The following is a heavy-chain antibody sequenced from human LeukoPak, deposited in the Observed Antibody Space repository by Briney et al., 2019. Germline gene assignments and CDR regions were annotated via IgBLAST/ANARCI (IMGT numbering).Heavy chain of an antibody. V-gene: IGHV1-24*01. J-gene: IGHJ4*02. CDR3: VKEGAAMVMGFDY. CDR1: GYTPTELS. D-gene: IGHD5-18*01. Sequence: ASVKVSCKVSGYTPTELSMHWVRQAPGKGLEWRGGFDPEDGETIYAQKFQGRVTMTEDTSTDTAYMELSSLRSEDTAVYYCVKEGAAMVMGFDYWGQGTLVTVSS. CDR2: FDPEDGET.